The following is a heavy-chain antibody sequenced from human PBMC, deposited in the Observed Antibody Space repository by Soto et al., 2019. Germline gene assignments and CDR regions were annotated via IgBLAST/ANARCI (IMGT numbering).Heavy chain of an antibody. D-gene: IGHD5-18*01. CDR2: IYYSGST. J-gene: IGHJ5*02. CDR1: GGSISSYY. CDR3: ARVYGNWDTAMPGGVWFDP. V-gene: IGHV4-59*01. Sequence: PSETLSLTCTVSGGSISSYYWNWLRQPPGKGLEWIGYIYYSGSTNYNPSLKSRVTISVDTSKNQFSLKLSSVTAADTAVYYCARVYGNWDTAMPGGVWFDPWGQGTLVTVS.